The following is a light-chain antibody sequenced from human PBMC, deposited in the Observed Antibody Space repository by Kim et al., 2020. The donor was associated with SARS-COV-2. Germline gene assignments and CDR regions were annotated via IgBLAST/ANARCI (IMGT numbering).Light chain of an antibody. Sequence: ELTQPPSASGTPGQRVTISCSGSSSNIGSSIVNWYQQLPGTAPKLLIYRNNQRASVVPDRISVSKSGTSASLAISGLQSEDEGDYYCSAWDDTLNGEVVFGGGTQLTVL. J-gene: IGLJ2*01. CDR2: RNN. V-gene: IGLV1-44*01. CDR3: SAWDDTLNGEVV. CDR1: SSNIGSSI.